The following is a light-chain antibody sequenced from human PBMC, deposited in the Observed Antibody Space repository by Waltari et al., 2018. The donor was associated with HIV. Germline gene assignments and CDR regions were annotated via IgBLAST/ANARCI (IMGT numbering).Light chain of an antibody. V-gene: IGKV3-15*01. CDR2: GAS. CDR1: QSVGSS. J-gene: IGKJ4*01. CDR3: QQANSFPAT. Sequence: EIVMTQSPDTLSVSPGERATLSCRAGQSVGSSLAWYQQKPGQAPRLLIYGASTRATGIPARFSGSGSGTDFTLTISSLQSEDFATYYCQQANSFPATFGGGTKVEIK.